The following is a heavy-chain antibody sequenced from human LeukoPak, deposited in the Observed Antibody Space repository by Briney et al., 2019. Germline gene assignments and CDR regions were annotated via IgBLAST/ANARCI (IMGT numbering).Heavy chain of an antibody. V-gene: IGHV1-69*06. CDR1: GYTFTGYY. D-gene: IGHD6-19*01. CDR3: ATDRYSSGWSPN. CDR2: IIPIFGTA. Sequence: ASVKVSCKASGYTFTGYYMHWVRQAPGQGLEWMGGIIPIFGTANYAQKFQGRVTITADKSTSTAYMELSSLRSEDTAVYYCATDRYSSGWSPNWGQGTLVTVSS. J-gene: IGHJ4*02.